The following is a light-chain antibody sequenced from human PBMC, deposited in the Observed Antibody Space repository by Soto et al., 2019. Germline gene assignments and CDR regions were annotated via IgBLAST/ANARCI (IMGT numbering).Light chain of an antibody. CDR2: HAS. V-gene: IGKV3-11*01. CDR3: QQRSNWPLT. CDR1: QSVSSY. Sequence: EIVLTQSPATLSLSPGERATLSCRASQSVSSYLAWYQQKPGKAPRLLIYHASNRATGIPARFSGSGSGTDFTLTISSLEPEDFAVYYCQQRSNWPLTFGGGTKVEIK. J-gene: IGKJ4*01.